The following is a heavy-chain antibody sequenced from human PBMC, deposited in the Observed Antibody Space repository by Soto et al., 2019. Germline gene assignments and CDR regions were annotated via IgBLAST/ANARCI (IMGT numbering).Heavy chain of an antibody. J-gene: IGHJ2*01. CDR3: ARSRLGYGAWYFDL. D-gene: IGHD5-18*01. CDR1: GGAFSSYA. Sequence: QVQLVQSGAEVKKPGSSVKVSCKASGGAFSSYAISWVRQAPGQGLEWMGGDLTLFNISNYAKKFQGRGTITADEPTSTAYTDHTYLESDDTTVYYCARSRLGYGAWYFDLWGRGTLITVSS. CDR2: DLTLFNIS. V-gene: IGHV1-69*01.